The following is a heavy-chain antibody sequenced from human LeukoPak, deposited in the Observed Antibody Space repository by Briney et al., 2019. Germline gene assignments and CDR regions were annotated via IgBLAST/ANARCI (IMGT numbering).Heavy chain of an antibody. Sequence: GGSLRLSCAASGFTFSSYWMHWVRHAPGKGLVWVSRINSDGSSTSYADSVKGRFTISRDNAKNTLYLQMNSLRAEDTAVYYYARGLYSSSYNDYWGQGTLVTVSS. V-gene: IGHV3-74*01. D-gene: IGHD6-6*01. CDR2: INSDGSST. J-gene: IGHJ4*02. CDR3: ARGLYSSSYNDY. CDR1: GFTFSSYW.